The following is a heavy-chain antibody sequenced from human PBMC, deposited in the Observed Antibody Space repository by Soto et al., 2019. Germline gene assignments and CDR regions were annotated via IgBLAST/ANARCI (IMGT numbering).Heavy chain of an antibody. CDR3: PRPSTAFWRGYLKVDY. Sequence: QVQLVESGGGVVQPGRSLRLSCAASGFTLSSYGMHWVRQPPGKGLEWVATISHDASADFYSDSVKGRFTISRDNSRNTLYMQTHGLRADDTAVYYCPRPSTAFWRGYLKVDYWGQGPLVTVSS. J-gene: IGHJ4*02. CDR2: ISHDASAD. D-gene: IGHD3-3*01. V-gene: IGHV3-30*19. CDR1: GFTLSSYG.